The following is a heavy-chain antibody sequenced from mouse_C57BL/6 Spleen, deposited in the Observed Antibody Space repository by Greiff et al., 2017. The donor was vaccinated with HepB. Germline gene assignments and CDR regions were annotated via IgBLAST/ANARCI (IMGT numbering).Heavy chain of an antibody. CDR2: ISSGGDYI. CDR1: GFTFSSYA. J-gene: IGHJ4*01. CDR3: TRDLDSSGYGYYAMDY. Sequence: EVQGVESGEGLVKPGGSLKLSCAASGFTFSSYAMSWVRQTPEKRLEWVAYISSGGDYIYYADTVKGRFTISRDNARNTLYLQMSSLKSEDTAMYYCTRDLDSSGYGYYAMDYWGQGTSVTVSS. V-gene: IGHV5-9-1*02. D-gene: IGHD3-2*02.